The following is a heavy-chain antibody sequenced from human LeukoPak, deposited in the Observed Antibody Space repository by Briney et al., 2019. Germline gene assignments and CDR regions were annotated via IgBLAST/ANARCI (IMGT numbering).Heavy chain of an antibody. V-gene: IGHV1-46*01. CDR2: INTSTGGT. D-gene: IGHD3-9*01. J-gene: IGHJ3*02. CDR3: AKDHRRYFDWQPTFFDI. CDR1: GYTFTTYL. Sequence: ASVKVSCKASGYTFTTYLVHWVRQAPGQGLEWLGEINTSTGGTNYAPNFQGRVTMTRDTSTGMGYMELSSLTSEDTAVYYCAKDHRRYFDWQPTFFDIWGQGTMVTVSS.